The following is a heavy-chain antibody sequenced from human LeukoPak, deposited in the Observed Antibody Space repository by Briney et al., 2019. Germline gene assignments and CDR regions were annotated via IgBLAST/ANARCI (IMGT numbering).Heavy chain of an antibody. CDR2: IYIAGST. Sequence: PGGSLRLSCAASGFTVNSNYMSWVRQAPGKGLEWVSVIYIAGSTYYADSVKGRFTISRDNSKNTLYLQMNSLRAEDTAVYYCARGTDTAMSTSFDYWGQGTLVTVSS. J-gene: IGHJ4*02. CDR1: GFTVNSNY. D-gene: IGHD5-18*01. CDR3: ARGTDTAMSTSFDY. V-gene: IGHV3-53*01.